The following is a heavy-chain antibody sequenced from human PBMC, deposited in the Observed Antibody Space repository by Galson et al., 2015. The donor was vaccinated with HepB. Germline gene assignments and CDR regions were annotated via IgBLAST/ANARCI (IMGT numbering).Heavy chain of an antibody. J-gene: IGHJ4*02. D-gene: IGHD2-8*01. V-gene: IGHV6-1*01. CDR3: ARAGYCSDGVRYHSFDY. Sequence: CAISGDSVSSNSAAWNWIRQSPSRGLEWLGRTYYRSRWYYDYAESVKSRLIINPDTSKNQFSLQLNSVTPEDTAVYYCARAGYCSDGVRYHSFDYWGQGTLVTVSS. CDR2: TYYRSRWYY. CDR1: GDSVSSNSAA.